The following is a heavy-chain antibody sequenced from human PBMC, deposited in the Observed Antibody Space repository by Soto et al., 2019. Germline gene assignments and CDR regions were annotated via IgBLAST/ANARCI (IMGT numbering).Heavy chain of an antibody. V-gene: IGHV3-23*01. Sequence: GGSLRLSCAASGFTFSSYAMSWVRQAPGKGLEWVSAISGSGGSTYYADSVKGRFTISRDNSKSTLYLQMNSLRAEDTAVYYCAKDKYRGGYYPPYYFDYWGQGTLVTVSS. CDR2: ISGSGGST. D-gene: IGHD3-22*01. CDR1: GFTFSSYA. J-gene: IGHJ4*02. CDR3: AKDKYRGGYYPPYYFDY.